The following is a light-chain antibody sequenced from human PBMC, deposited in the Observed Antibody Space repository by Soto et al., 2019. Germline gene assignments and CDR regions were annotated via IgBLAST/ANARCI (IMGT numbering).Light chain of an antibody. CDR3: QQSYSMPRT. CDR1: KAVAKS. J-gene: IGKJ1*01. V-gene: IGKV1-39*01. Sequence: DTPMTHSPSSLPASIGDRVTITCRASKAVAKSVNWYRQKPEKAPELLIYATSHLQSGVPSMFSGSGSGTDFTLTINTLQPEDFATYYCQQSYSMPRTFGQGTKVDIK. CDR2: ATS.